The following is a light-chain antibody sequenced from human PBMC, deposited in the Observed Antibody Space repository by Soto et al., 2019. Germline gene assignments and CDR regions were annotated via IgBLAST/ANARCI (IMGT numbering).Light chain of an antibody. V-gene: IGKV3-15*01. J-gene: IGKJ1*01. CDR3: QQYNNWPPT. CDR2: GAS. Sequence: VMTQSPATLSVSPGERATVSCRASQSLSSNLAWYQQKPGQAPRLLIYGASTRATGVPARFGGSGSGTEFTLTISSLQSEDFTVYFCQQYNNWPPTFGQGTKVDIK. CDR1: QSLSSN.